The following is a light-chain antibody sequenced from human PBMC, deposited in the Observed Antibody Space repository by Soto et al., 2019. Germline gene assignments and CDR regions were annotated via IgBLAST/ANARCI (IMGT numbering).Light chain of an antibody. V-gene: IGKV2-30*01. Sequence: DVVMTQSPLSLSVTLGQPASISCRSSQGRVYSDGNTFLNWFHQRPGQSPRRLIYQVSNRDSGVPDRFSGSGSGTDYTLTMSRVEAEDVGIYYCVQGTHWPWTFGQGTKVEIK. J-gene: IGKJ1*01. CDR2: QVS. CDR3: VQGTHWPWT. CDR1: QGRVYSDGNTF.